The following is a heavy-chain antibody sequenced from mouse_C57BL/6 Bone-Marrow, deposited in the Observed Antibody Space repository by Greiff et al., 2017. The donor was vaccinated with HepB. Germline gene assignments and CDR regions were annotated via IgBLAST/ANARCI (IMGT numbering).Heavy chain of an antibody. CDR2: IRLKSDNYAT. Sequence: EVQLVESGGGLVQPGGSMKLSCVASGFTFSNYWMNWVRQSPEKGLEWVAQIRLKSDNYATHYAESVKGRFTISRDDSKSSVYLQMNNLRAEDTGIYYCTGGTTVVATDYWGQGTTLTVSS. V-gene: IGHV6-3*01. CDR3: TGGTTVVATDY. J-gene: IGHJ2*01. D-gene: IGHD1-1*01. CDR1: GFTFSNYW.